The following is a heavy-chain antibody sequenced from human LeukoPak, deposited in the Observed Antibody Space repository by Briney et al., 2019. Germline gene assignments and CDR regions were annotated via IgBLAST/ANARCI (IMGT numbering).Heavy chain of an antibody. V-gene: IGHV3-48*03. Sequence: GGSLRLSRAASGFDFGAYEVNWVRQAPGKGLEWVAYFAGSDTTKYYADSVRGRFTISRDNAKKSLYLQMNSLRAEDTALYYCTTLGYHLDSWGQGTLVTVSS. CDR2: FAGSDTTK. D-gene: IGHD3-22*01. J-gene: IGHJ4*02. CDR1: GFDFGAYE. CDR3: TTLGYHLDS.